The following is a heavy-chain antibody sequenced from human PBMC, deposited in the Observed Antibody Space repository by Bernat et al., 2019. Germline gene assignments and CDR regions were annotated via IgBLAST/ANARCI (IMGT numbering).Heavy chain of an antibody. D-gene: IGHD3-10*01. CDR1: GFTFSSYG. CDR3: EKAANDYGTGSYAGPRDAFDI. Sequence: QVQLVESGGGVVQPGRSLRLFCAASGFTFSSYGMHWVRQAPGKEVEWVAVISYVGSNKNYAESGDGRLTLSRDKWKNTLYLRKNRLRAQGTAMNDCEKAANDYGTGSYAGPRDAFDIWGQGTMVTVSS. J-gene: IGHJ3*02. CDR2: ISYVGSNK. V-gene: IGHV3-30*18.